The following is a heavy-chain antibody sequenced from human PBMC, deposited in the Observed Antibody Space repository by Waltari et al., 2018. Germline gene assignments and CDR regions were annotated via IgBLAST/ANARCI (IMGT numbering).Heavy chain of an antibody. Sequence: EVQLVQSGAEVKKPGATVKISCKVSGYTFTDYYMHWVQQAPGQGLEWMGLVDPEDGETIYAEKFQGRVTITADTSTDTAYMELSSLRSEDTAVYYCATDSRVLERFMVQGVIIDYWGQGTLVTVSS. V-gene: IGHV1-69-2*01. CDR3: ATDSRVLERFMVQGVIIDY. CDR2: VDPEDGET. CDR1: GYTFTDYY. D-gene: IGHD3-10*01. J-gene: IGHJ4*02.